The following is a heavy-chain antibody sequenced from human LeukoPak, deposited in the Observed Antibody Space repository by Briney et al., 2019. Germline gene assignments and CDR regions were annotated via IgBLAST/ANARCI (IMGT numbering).Heavy chain of an antibody. V-gene: IGHV1-2*02. CDR1: GYTFTSYD. D-gene: IGHD2-15*01. Sequence: ASVNVSFKASGYTFTSYDICWVRQAPGQGLEWMGWINPSDGDTKSARKFQGRVTMTRDTSISTAYLELSRLTSDDTAIYYCARDCSGADCYSGNAFDIWGQGTMVTVSS. J-gene: IGHJ3*02. CDR2: INPSDGDT. CDR3: ARDCSGADCYSGNAFDI.